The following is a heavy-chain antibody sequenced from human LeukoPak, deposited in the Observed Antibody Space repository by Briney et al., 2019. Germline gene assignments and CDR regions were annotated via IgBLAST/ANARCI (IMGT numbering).Heavy chain of an antibody. CDR2: IARSSSPI. V-gene: IGHV3-48*01. CDR1: GFTFSNYN. J-gene: IGHJ4*02. CDR3: ARDRGGSGWPIFDS. D-gene: IGHD6-19*01. Sequence: GGSLRLSCAASGFTFSNYNMNWVLQAPGKGLEWISYIARSSSPIYDADSVKGRFTISRDTAKNSLYLQMNSLRAEDTAVYYCARDRGGSGWPIFDSWGQGTLVSVSS.